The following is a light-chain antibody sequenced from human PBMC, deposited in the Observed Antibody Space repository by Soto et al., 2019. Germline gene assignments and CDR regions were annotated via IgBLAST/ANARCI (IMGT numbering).Light chain of an antibody. V-gene: IGLV2-11*01. Sequence: QSALTQPRSVSGSPGQAVTISCTGTSSAVGGYNYVSWYQQHPGKAPKLMIYDVSKRPSGVPDRFSGSKSGNTASLTISGLQAEDEADYYCCSYAGSYTFSVVFGGGTKVTVL. CDR3: CSYAGSYTFSVV. CDR2: DVS. CDR1: SSAVGGYNY. J-gene: IGLJ2*01.